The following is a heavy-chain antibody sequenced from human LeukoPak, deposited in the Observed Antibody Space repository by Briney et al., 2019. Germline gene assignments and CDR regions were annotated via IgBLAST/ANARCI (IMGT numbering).Heavy chain of an antibody. V-gene: IGHV1-3*03. CDR3: AAYRVISNYDSSGYPPNY. D-gene: IGHD3-22*01. CDR2: INAGNGNT. Sequence: GASVKVSCTASGYTFTSYAMHWVRQAPGQRLEWMGWINAGNGNTKYSQEFQGRVTITRDTSASTAYMELSSLRSEDMAVYYCAAYRVISNYDSSGYPPNYWGQGTLVTVSS. CDR1: GYTFTSYA. J-gene: IGHJ4*02.